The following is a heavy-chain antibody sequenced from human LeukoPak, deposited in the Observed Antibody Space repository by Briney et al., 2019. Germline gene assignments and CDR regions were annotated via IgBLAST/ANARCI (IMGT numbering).Heavy chain of an antibody. J-gene: IGHJ4*02. CDR3: ARTVAGTSVDY. CDR2: IYYSGST. CDR1: GGSISSSSYY. D-gene: IGHD6-19*01. Sequence: PSETLSLTCTVSGGSISSSSYYWGWIRQPPGKGLEWIGSIYYSGSTYYNPSLKSRVTISVDTSKNQFSLKLSSVTAADTAVYYCARTVAGTSVDYWGQGTLVTVSS. V-gene: IGHV4-39*07.